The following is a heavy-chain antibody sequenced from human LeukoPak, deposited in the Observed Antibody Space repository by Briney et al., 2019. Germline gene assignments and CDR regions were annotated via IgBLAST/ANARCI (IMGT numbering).Heavy chain of an antibody. CDR2: INHSGST. D-gene: IGHD1-1*01. Sequence: SATLSLNCAVYGGSFRGYYWSGIRQPPGKGREGIGEINHSGSTNYNPSLKSRATISVDTSKYQFSLKLSSVTAADTAVYYCARMEEMGEVDYFDYWGQGTLVTVSS. CDR3: ARMEEMGEVDYFDY. J-gene: IGHJ4*02. CDR1: GGSFRGYY. V-gene: IGHV4-34*01.